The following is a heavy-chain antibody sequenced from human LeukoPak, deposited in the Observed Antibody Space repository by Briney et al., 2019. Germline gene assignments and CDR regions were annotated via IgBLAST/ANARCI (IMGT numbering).Heavy chain of an antibody. Sequence: ASVKVSCKGSGYNFVGYYIHWVRQVPGQGLEWMGRINPRDGETSFAQKFQGRVTMTRDTSISTACMELSRLRSDDTAVYYCAREWEREAFDIWGQGTMVTVSS. CDR2: INPRDGET. V-gene: IGHV1-2*06. CDR3: AREWEREAFDI. J-gene: IGHJ3*02. D-gene: IGHD1-26*01. CDR1: GYNFVGYY.